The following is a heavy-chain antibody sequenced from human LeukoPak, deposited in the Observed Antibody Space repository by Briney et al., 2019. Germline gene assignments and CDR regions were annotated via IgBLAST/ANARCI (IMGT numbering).Heavy chain of an antibody. CDR2: IKQDGSEK. Sequence: GGSLRLSCAASGFTFSSYWMSWVRQAPGKGLEWVANIKQDGSEKYYVDSVKGRFTISRDNAKNSLYLQMNSLRAEDTAVYYCARDGDFSYWYFDLWGRGTLVTVSS. D-gene: IGHD3-3*01. V-gene: IGHV3-7*01. CDR1: GFTFSSYW. J-gene: IGHJ2*01. CDR3: ARDGDFSYWYFDL.